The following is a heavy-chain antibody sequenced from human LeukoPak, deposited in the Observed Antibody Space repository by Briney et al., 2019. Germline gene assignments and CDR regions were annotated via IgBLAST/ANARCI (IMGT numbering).Heavy chain of an antibody. V-gene: IGHV5-51*01. Sequence: GESLKISCKGSGYSFTSYWIGWVRQMPGKGLEWMGIIYPGDSDTRYSPSFQGQVTISADKSISTAYLQWSSLKASDTAMYYCATQDPNYYDSSGYYPTLQHWGQGTLVTVSS. D-gene: IGHD3-22*01. CDR3: ATQDPNYYDSSGYYPTLQH. CDR2: IYPGDSDT. CDR1: GYSFTSYW. J-gene: IGHJ1*01.